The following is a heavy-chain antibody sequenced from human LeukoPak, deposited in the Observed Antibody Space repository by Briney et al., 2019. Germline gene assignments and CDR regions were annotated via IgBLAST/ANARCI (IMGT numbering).Heavy chain of an antibody. CDR2: IIPITGTA. D-gene: IGHD2-2*01. V-gene: IGHV1-69*05. CDR1: GGTFSSYA. J-gene: IGHJ4*02. Sequence: SVKVSCKASGGTFSSYAINWVRQAPGQGLEWMGGIIPITGTANYAQKLQGRVTITTDESTSTAYMELSSLRSEDTAVYYCASHRLGSTSCLDYWGQGTLVTVSS. CDR3: ASHRLGSTSCLDY.